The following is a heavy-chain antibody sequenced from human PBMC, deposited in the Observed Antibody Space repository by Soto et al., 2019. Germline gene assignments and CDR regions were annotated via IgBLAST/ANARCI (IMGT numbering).Heavy chain of an antibody. V-gene: IGHV4-38-2*02. Sequence: PSETLSLPCLVSGVPISSTYSWGWIRQPPGKGLEWIGSISHSGTTSYSPSLTSRVSISVDTSKNQVSLKLTSVTAADTAVYFCARVTMVIRDSDHFGVDVWGHGTTAIVS. CDR3: ARVTMVIRDSDHFGVDV. D-gene: IGHD4-17*01. CDR2: ISHSGTT. J-gene: IGHJ6*02. CDR1: GVPISSTYS.